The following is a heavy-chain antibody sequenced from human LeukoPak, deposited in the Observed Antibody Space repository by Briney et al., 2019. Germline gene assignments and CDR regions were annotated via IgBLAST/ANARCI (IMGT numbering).Heavy chain of an antibody. CDR3: AKVIHYGSGSYGSFEN. CDR1: GFTLSSDA. D-gene: IGHD3-10*01. J-gene: IGHJ4*02. CDR2: ISGSGSST. Sequence: GGSLRPSCAASGFTLSSDAMSWVRQAPRKGLEWVSGISGSGSSTYYADSVKGRFTISRDNSKNTLYLQMNGLRADDTALYYCAKVIHYGSGSYGSFENWGQGTLVTVSS. V-gene: IGHV3-23*01.